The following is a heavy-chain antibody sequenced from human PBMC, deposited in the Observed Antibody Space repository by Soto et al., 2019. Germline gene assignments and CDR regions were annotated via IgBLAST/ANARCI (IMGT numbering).Heavy chain of an antibody. CDR1: GFTFSSNA. J-gene: IGHJ3*02. V-gene: IGHV3-23*01. CDR3: AKDQVRIAAAGTI. CDR2: ISGSGGST. D-gene: IGHD6-13*01. Sequence: EVQLLESGGGLVQPGGSLRLSCAASGFTFSSNAMNWVRQAPGKGLEWVSAISGSGGSTYYADSVKGRFTISRDNSKNTLYLQMNSLRAEDTAVYYCAKDQVRIAAAGTIWGQGTMVTVSS.